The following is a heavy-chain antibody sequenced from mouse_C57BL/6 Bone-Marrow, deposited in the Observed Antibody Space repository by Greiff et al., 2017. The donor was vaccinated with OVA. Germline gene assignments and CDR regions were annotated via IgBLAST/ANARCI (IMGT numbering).Heavy chain of an antibody. CDR1: GYAFSSYW. CDR2: IYPGDGDT. J-gene: IGHJ2*01. D-gene: IGHD1-1*01. Sequence: QVQLKESGAELVKPGASVKISCKASGYAFSSYWMNWVKQRPGKGLEWIGQIYPGDGDTNYNGKFKGKATLTADKSSSTAYMQLSSLTSEDSAVYFCAREGLRSFYFDYWGQGTTLTVSS. V-gene: IGHV1-80*01. CDR3: AREGLRSFYFDY.